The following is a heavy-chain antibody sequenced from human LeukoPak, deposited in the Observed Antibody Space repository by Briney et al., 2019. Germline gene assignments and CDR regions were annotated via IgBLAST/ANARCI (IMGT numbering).Heavy chain of an antibody. D-gene: IGHD3-10*01. J-gene: IGHJ4*02. V-gene: IGHV3-64D*09. CDR3: VKGRITMVRGVFDY. CDR2: ISRNGGST. CDR1: GFTFSSYV. Sequence: GGSLRLSCSASGFTFSSYVMHWVRQAPGKGLEYVSAISRNGGSTYYADSVKGRFTISRDNSKKTLYLQMSSLRTEDTAVYYFVKGRITMVRGVFDYWGQETLVTVS.